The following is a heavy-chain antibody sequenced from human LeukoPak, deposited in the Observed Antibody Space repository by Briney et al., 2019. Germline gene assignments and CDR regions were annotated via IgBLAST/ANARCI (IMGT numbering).Heavy chain of an antibody. Sequence: PSETLSLTCAVYGGSFSGYYWSWIRQPPGKGLEWIGEINHSGSTNYNPSLKSRVTISVDTSKKQFSLKLSSVSAADTAVYYCAVGFGELLPDYWGQGTPVTVSS. CDR3: AVGFGELLPDY. D-gene: IGHD3-10*01. CDR2: INHSGST. J-gene: IGHJ4*02. V-gene: IGHV4-34*01. CDR1: GGSFSGYY.